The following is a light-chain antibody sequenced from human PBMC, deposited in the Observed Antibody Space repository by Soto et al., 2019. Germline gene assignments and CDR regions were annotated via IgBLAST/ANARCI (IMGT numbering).Light chain of an antibody. J-gene: IGLJ1*01. CDR3: SSFRSGNTL. V-gene: IGLV2-14*01. Sequence: QYVRTQPASASWSPGQSITISCTGTSSDIGGYNFVSWYHQHPGKAPKLMIYEVSNRPSGVSDRFSGSKSGNTASLTISGLQAEEEADYYCSSFRSGNTLFGTGTKVTVL. CDR2: EVS. CDR1: SSDIGGYNF.